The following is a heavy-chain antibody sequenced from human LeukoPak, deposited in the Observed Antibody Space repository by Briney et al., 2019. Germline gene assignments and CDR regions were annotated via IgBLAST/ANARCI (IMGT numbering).Heavy chain of an antibody. CDR3: TRHLDGIAAYDY. CDR2: IGSKAFNYAT. CDR1: GFTFSSYA. J-gene: IGHJ4*02. Sequence: PGRSLRLSCAASGFTFSSYAMHWVRQAPGKGLEWVGRIGSKAFNYATVYAASVEGRFTISRDDSKHTAFLQMNSLKTEDTAVYYCTRHLDGIAAYDYWGQGSLVTVSS. D-gene: IGHD6-13*01. V-gene: IGHV3-73*01.